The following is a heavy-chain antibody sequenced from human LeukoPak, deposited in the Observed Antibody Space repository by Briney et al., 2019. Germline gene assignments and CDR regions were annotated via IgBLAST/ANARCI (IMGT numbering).Heavy chain of an antibody. CDR3: AREYYYDSSGAFDI. CDR1: GGSISSYY. Sequence: RPSETLSLTCTVSGGSISSYYWNWIRQPPGKGLEWIGYIYYSGSTNYNPSLKSRVTISVDSSKNQFSLKLSSVTAADTAVYYCAREYYYDSSGAFDIWGQGTMVTVSS. J-gene: IGHJ3*02. V-gene: IGHV4-59*12. CDR2: IYYSGST. D-gene: IGHD3-22*01.